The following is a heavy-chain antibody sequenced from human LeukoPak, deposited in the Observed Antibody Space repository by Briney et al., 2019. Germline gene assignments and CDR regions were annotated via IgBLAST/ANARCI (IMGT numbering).Heavy chain of an antibody. CDR3: ARVGGSCYGY. CDR2: IKQDESEK. CDR1: GFTFISYW. J-gene: IGHJ4*02. D-gene: IGHD2-15*01. V-gene: IGHV3-7*01. Sequence: PGGSLRLSCAASGFTFISYWMSWVRQAPGKGLEWVANIKQDESEKYCVDSVKGRFTISRDNANNSLYLQMNSLRADDTAVYYCARVGGSCYGYWGQGIQVTVSS.